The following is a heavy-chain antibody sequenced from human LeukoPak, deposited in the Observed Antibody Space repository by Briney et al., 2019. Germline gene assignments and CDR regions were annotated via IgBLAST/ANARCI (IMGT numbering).Heavy chain of an antibody. CDR2: ISGSGGST. CDR1: GFIFSSYA. Sequence: TGGSLRLSCAASGFIFSSYALSWVRLDPGKGPEWVSTISGSGGSTYYADSVKGRFSISRESSTNTMYLQMNTLRAEDTALYYCARVAGGKWPRAAFDDWGLGTMVTVSS. D-gene: IGHD5-12*01. J-gene: IGHJ3*01. V-gene: IGHV3-23*01. CDR3: ARVAGGKWPRAAFDD.